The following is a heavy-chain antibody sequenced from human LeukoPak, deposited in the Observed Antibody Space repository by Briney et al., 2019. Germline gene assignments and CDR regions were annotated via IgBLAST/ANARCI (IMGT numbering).Heavy chain of an antibody. V-gene: IGHV1-46*01. CDR2: INPSGGST. CDR3: ARRNFGEYCTNGVCYYFDY. CDR1: GYTFTSYY. Sequence: ASVKVSCKASGYTFTSYYMHWVRQAPGQGLEWMGIINPSGGSTSYAQKLQGRVTMTRDMSTSTVYMELSSLRSEDTAVYYCARRNFGEYCTNGVCYYFDYWGQGTLVTVSS. D-gene: IGHD2-8*01. J-gene: IGHJ4*02.